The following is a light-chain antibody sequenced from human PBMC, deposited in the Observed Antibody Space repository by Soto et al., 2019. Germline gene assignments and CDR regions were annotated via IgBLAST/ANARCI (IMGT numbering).Light chain of an antibody. V-gene: IGKV3-11*01. CDR2: DAS. Sequence: IVLTQSRATLLLSPGERATLSCRAGQSIRTYLAWYQQKSGQAPRLLIYDASNRATGTPARFSGSGSGTYFTLTISSLEPEDSAVYYCQQRYNWLTFGGGTKVDIK. J-gene: IGKJ4*01. CDR1: QSIRTY. CDR3: QQRYNWLT.